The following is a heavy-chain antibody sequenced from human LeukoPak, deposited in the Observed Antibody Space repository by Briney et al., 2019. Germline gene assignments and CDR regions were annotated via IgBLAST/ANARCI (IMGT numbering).Heavy chain of an antibody. V-gene: IGHV1-69*13. D-gene: IGHD6-13*01. Sequence: SVKVSCTASGGTFSIYAISWVRQAPGQGLEWMGGIIPIFGTANYAQKFQGRVTITADESTSTAYMELSSLRSEDTAVYYCARDRVEYSSSWYSAFDYWGQGTLVTVSS. CDR3: ARDRVEYSSSWYSAFDY. J-gene: IGHJ4*02. CDR2: IIPIFGTA. CDR1: GGTFSIYA.